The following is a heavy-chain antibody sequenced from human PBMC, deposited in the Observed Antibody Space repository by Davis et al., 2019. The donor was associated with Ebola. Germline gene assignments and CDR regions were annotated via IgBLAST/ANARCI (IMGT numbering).Heavy chain of an antibody. V-gene: IGHV1-18*01. CDR2: ISAYNGNT. CDR1: GYTFTSYA. D-gene: IGHD3-3*01. J-gene: IGHJ4*02. CDR3: ARDYDFWSGYHYYFDY. Sequence: ASVKVSCKASGYTFTSYAMHWVRQAPGQRLEWMGWISAYNGNTNYAQKLQGRVTMTTDTSTSTAYMELRSLRSDDTAVYYCARDYDFWSGYHYYFDYWGQGTLVTVSS.